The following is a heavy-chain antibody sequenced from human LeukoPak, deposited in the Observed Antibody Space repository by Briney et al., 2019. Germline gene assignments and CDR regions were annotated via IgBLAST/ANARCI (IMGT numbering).Heavy chain of an antibody. CDR1: GFTFSGSA. D-gene: IGHD1-1*01. J-gene: IGHJ4*02. CDR3: ARDMNYNLDF. V-gene: IGHV3-73*01. Sequence: GGSLRLSCAASGFTFSGSAMHWVRQASGKGLEWVGRIRSKVNNYATAYAASVKDRFTISRDDSRNTAYLQMNSLKTEDTAVYYCARDMNYNLDFWGQGTLVTVSS. CDR2: IRSKVNNYAT.